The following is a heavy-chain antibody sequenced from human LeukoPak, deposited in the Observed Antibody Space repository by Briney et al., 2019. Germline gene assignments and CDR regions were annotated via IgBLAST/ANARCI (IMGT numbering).Heavy chain of an antibody. CDR2: INPNSGGT. CDR3: ARAPPNYYDLTFGWFDP. D-gene: IGHD3-22*01. CDR1: GYTFIDYY. V-gene: IGHV1-2*02. J-gene: IGHJ5*02. Sequence: ASVKVSCKASGYTFIDYYMHWVRQAPGQGLEWMGWINPNSGGTKYAQKFQGRVTMTRDTSISTAYMELSRLRSDDTAVYYCARAPPNYYDLTFGWFDPWGQGTLVTVSS.